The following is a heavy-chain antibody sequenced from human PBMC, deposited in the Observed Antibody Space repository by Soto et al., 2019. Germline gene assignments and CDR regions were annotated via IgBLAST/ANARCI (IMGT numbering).Heavy chain of an antibody. CDR3: ARGRMDATRGGGNPPDY. J-gene: IGHJ4*02. Sequence: QVQLVQSGAEVKKPGSSVKVSCKASGGTFSSYTISWVRQAPGQGLEWMGRIIPILGIANYAQKFQGRVTITADKSTSTAYMERSSLRSEETAVYYCARGRMDATRGGGNPPDYWGQGTLVTVSS. D-gene: IGHD2-15*01. CDR2: IIPILGIA. V-gene: IGHV1-69*02. CDR1: GGTFSSYT.